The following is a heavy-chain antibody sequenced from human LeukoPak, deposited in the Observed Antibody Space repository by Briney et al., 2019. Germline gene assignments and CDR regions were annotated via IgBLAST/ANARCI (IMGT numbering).Heavy chain of an antibody. D-gene: IGHD2-2*01. CDR1: GYTFTGYY. J-gene: IGHJ4*02. CDR2: VNPNSGGT. Sequence: ASVKVSRKASGYTFTGYYMHWVRQAPGQGLEWMGWVNPNSGGTNYAQKFQGRVTMTRDTSISTVYMELSSLRSDDTAVYYCAIDLPAAPGVSDYWGLGTLVTVSS. V-gene: IGHV1-2*02. CDR3: AIDLPAAPGVSDY.